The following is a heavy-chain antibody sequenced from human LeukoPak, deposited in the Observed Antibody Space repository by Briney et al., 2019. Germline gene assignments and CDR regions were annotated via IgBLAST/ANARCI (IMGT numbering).Heavy chain of an antibody. CDR2: IYYSGST. CDR3: ARHYDYYYDSSGYPPLDY. Sequence: PSETLSLTCTVPGGSISSSSYYWGWIRQPPGKGLEWLGSIYYSGSTYYNPSLKSRVTISVDTSKNQFSLKLSSVTAADTAVYYCARHYDYYYDSSGYPPLDYWGQGTLVTVSS. J-gene: IGHJ4*02. V-gene: IGHV4-39*01. D-gene: IGHD3-22*01. CDR1: GGSISSSSYY.